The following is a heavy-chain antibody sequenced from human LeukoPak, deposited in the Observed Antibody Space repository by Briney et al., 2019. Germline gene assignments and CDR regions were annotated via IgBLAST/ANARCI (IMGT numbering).Heavy chain of an antibody. CDR3: ARDLNLGTSDSY. V-gene: IGHV3-30*03. CDR1: GFTFRSYG. Sequence: GGSLRLSCAASGFTFRSYGIHWVRQAPGKGLEWVAMISFDGTNKHYADSVKGRFTISRDNSKDTLSLEMNNLRPEDTAVYYCARDLNLGTSDSYWGQGTLVTVSS. J-gene: IGHJ4*02. CDR2: ISFDGTNK.